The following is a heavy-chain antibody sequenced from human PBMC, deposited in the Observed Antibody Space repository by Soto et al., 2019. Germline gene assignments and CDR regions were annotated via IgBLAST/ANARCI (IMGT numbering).Heavy chain of an antibody. Sequence: PGGSLRLSCAASGFTFSSYGMHWVRQAPGKGLEWVAVIWYDGSNKYNADSVKGRFTISRDNSKNTLYLQMNSLRAEDTGVYYCARALVVPAATLDHWGQGTLVTVSS. V-gene: IGHV3-33*01. J-gene: IGHJ4*02. D-gene: IGHD2-2*01. CDR1: GFTFSSYG. CDR2: IWYDGSNK. CDR3: ARALVVPAATLDH.